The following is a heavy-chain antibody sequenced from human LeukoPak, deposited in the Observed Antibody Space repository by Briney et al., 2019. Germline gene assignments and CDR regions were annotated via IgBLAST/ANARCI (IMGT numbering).Heavy chain of an antibody. CDR2: IYYSGST. CDR3: ARVDPRYYYYYMDV. Sequence: SSETLSLTCTVSGGSISSYYWSWIRQPPGKGLAWIGYIYYSGSTNYNPSLKSRVTISVDTSKNQFSLKLSSVTAADTAVYYCARVDPRYYYYYMDVWGKGTTVTVSS. J-gene: IGHJ6*03. V-gene: IGHV4-59*01. CDR1: GGSISSYY.